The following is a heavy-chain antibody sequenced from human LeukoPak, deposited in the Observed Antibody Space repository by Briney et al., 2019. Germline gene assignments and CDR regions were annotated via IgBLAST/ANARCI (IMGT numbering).Heavy chain of an antibody. CDR1: GFAFSSYA. V-gene: IGHV3-30*04. Sequence: PGGSLRLSCAASGFAFSSYAMHWVRQAPGKGLEWAAVISYDGSNKYYADSVKGRFTISRDNSKNTLYLQMNSLRAEDTAVYYCARGHTAMVGKIDYWGQGTLVTVSS. CDR3: ARGHTAMVGKIDY. D-gene: IGHD5-18*01. J-gene: IGHJ4*02. CDR2: ISYDGSNK.